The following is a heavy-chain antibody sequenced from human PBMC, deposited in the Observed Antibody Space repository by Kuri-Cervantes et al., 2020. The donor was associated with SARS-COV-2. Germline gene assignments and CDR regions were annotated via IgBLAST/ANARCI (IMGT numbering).Heavy chain of an antibody. CDR1: GGSISSYY. V-gene: IGHV4-59*12. D-gene: IGHD6-13*01. J-gene: IGHJ4*02. CDR2: IYYSGST. CDR3: VRPRYSSSWYTDY. Sequence: ESLKISCTVSGGSISSYYWSWIRQPPGKGLEWIGYIYYSGSTYYNPSLKSRVTISVDTSKNQFSLKLSSVTAADTAVYYCVRPRYSSSWYTDYWGQGTLVTVSS.